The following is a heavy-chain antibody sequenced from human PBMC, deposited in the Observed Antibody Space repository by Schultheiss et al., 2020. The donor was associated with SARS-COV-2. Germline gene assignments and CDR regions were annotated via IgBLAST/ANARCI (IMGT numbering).Heavy chain of an antibody. Sequence: ASVKVSCKASGYSFTGYYMHWVRQAPGRGLEWMGWINPHSGDTTYAESFKGRVTMTTDTSITTAYMEVTGLRSDDTAVYYCTRDRPPYGLALYFYYGMDVWGQGTTVTVSS. V-gene: IGHV1-2*02. CDR2: INPHSGDT. CDR1: GYSFTGYY. CDR3: TRDRPPYGLALYFYYGMDV. J-gene: IGHJ6*02. D-gene: IGHD3-10*01.